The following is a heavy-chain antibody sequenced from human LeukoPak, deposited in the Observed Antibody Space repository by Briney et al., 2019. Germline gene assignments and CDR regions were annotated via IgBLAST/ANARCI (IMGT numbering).Heavy chain of an antibody. CDR1: GYIFTGYY. CDR3: ATGTRNWFDP. CDR2: INPNSGGA. V-gene: IGHV1-2*02. J-gene: IGHJ5*02. Sequence: ASVKVSCKASGYIFTGYYIHWVRQAPGQGLEWMGWINPNSGGADYAQKFQGRVTMTRDTSISTAYMELSSLRSEDTAVYYCATGTRNWFDPWGQGTLVTVSS.